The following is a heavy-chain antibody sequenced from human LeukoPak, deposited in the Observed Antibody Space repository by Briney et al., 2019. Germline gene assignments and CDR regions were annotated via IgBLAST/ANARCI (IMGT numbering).Heavy chain of an antibody. Sequence: GASVEVSCKASGYTFTGYYMHWVRQAPGQGLEWMGWINPNSGGTNYAQKFQGRVTMTRDTSISTVYMELSRLRSDDTAVYYCARAGWGIIVVVPAAIGAFDIWGQGTMVTVSS. D-gene: IGHD2-2*01. CDR2: INPNSGGT. J-gene: IGHJ3*02. CDR1: GYTFTGYY. CDR3: ARAGWGIIVVVPAAIGAFDI. V-gene: IGHV1-2*02.